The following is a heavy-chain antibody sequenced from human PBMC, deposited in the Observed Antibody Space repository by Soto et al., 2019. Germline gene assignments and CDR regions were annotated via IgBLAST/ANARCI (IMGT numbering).Heavy chain of an antibody. V-gene: IGHV1-69*08. D-gene: IGHD4-17*01. CDR1: GGTFSSYT. CDR3: ARDDGDYGDRYFDY. Sequence: QVQLVQSGAEVKKPGSSVKVSCKASGGTFSSYTISWVRQAPGQGLEWMGRIIPILGIANYAQKFQGRVTITADKSTSPAYMELSSLRSEDTAVYYCARDDGDYGDRYFDYWGKGTLVTVSS. CDR2: IIPILGIA. J-gene: IGHJ4*02.